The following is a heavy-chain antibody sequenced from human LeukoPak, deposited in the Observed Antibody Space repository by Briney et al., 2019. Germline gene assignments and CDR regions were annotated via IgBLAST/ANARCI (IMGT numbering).Heavy chain of an antibody. D-gene: IGHD4-17*01. CDR1: GYSISSGYY. CDR2: IYHSGCT. V-gene: IGHV4-38-2*01. CDR3: AKVGAYGDYARHDY. J-gene: IGHJ4*02. Sequence: SETLSLTCAVSGYSISSGYYWGWIRQPPGKGLEWIGSIYHSGCTYYNPSLKSRVTISVDTSKNQFSLKLSSVTAADTAVYYCAKVGAYGDYARHDYWGQGTLVTVSS.